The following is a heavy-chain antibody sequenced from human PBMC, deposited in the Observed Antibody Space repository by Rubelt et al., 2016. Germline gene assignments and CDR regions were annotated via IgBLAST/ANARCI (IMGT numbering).Heavy chain of an antibody. D-gene: IGHD2-2*01. V-gene: IGHV4-4*02. CDR2: IYHSGST. CDR3: ARLVSSTSCYDY. J-gene: IGHJ4*02. Sequence: GEIYHSGSTNYNPSLKSRVTISVDTSKNQFSLKLSSVTAADTAVYYCARLVSSTSCYDYWGQGTLVTVSS.